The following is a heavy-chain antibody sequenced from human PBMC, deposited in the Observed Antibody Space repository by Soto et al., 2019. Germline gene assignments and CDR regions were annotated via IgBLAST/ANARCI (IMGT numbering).Heavy chain of an antibody. V-gene: IGHV1-69*13. Sequence: SVKVSCKASGGTFSSYAISWVRQAPGQGLEWMGGIIPIFGTANYAQKFQGRVTITADESTSTAYMELSSLRSEDTAVYYCASSGYCTNGVCYYFDYWGQGTLVTVSS. CDR1: GGTFSSYA. D-gene: IGHD2-8*01. CDR2: IIPIFGTA. CDR3: ASSGYCTNGVCYYFDY. J-gene: IGHJ4*02.